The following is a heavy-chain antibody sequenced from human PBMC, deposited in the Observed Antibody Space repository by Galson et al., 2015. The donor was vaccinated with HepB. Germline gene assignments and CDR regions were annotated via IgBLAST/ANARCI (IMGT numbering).Heavy chain of an antibody. V-gene: IGHV3-7*03. J-gene: IGHJ6*02. CDR1: GFTFSSYW. Sequence: PLRLSCAASGFTFSSYWMHWVRQAPGKGLEWVAHINQDGSSKYYVDSVKGRFTISRDNAKDSVYLQLDSLRAEDTAVYYCARRISLVRGIITKPDYYYGMDVWGQGTTVTVAS. CDR2: INQDGSSK. D-gene: IGHD3-10*01. CDR3: ARRISLVRGIITKPDYYYGMDV.